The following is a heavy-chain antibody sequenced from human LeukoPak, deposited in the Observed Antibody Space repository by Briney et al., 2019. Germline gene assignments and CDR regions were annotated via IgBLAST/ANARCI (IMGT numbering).Heavy chain of an antibody. D-gene: IGHD5-24*01. J-gene: IGHJ1*01. CDR2: ISGSGGST. CDR1: GFTFGSYA. Sequence: GGSLRLSCAASGFTFGSYAMSWVRQAPGKGLEWVSAISGSGGSTYYADSVKGRFTISRDNSKNTLYLQMNSLRAEDTAVYYCAKDLERWLQLGYFQHWGQGTLVTVSS. CDR3: AKDLERWLQLGYFQH. V-gene: IGHV3-23*01.